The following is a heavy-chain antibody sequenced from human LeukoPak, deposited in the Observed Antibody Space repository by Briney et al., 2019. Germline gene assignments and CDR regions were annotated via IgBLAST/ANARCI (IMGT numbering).Heavy chain of an antibody. Sequence: GGSLRLSCAASGFTFSNYAMTWVRQAPGKGLEWVSAISGSGGSTYYADSVKGRFTISRDNAKNTLYLQMNSLRAEDTAVYYCARDSSSVPEYWGQGTPVTVSS. J-gene: IGHJ4*02. D-gene: IGHD2-2*01. CDR2: ISGSGGST. V-gene: IGHV3-23*01. CDR1: GFTFSNYA. CDR3: ARDSSSVPEY.